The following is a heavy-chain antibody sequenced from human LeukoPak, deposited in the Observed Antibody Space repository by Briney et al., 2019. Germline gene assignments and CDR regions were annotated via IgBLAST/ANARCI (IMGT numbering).Heavy chain of an antibody. CDR1: GFTFSSYW. D-gene: IGHD6-13*01. J-gene: IGHJ4*02. V-gene: IGHV3-7*01. CDR2: IKQDGSEK. CDR3: ARDTFGAAAGHFDY. Sequence: PGGSLRLSCAASGFTFSSYWMSWVRQAPGKGLEWVANIKQDGSEKYYVDSVKGRFTISRDNAKNSLYLQMNSLRAEDTAVYYCARDTFGAAAGHFDYWGQGTLVTVSS.